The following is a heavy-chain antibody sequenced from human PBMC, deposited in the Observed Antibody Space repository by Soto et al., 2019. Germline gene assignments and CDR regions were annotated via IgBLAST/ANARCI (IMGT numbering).Heavy chain of an antibody. CDR3: ARECIAAAVDYGMDV. J-gene: IGHJ6*02. D-gene: IGHD6-13*01. V-gene: IGHV4-31*03. CDR1: GGSISSGGYY. Sequence: QVQLQESGPGLVKPSQTLSLTCTVSGGSISSGGYYWSWIRQHPGKGLEWIGYIYYSGSTYYNPSLTSRVTIXXDXSXXQFSLKLSSVTAADTAVYYCARECIAAAVDYGMDVWGQGTTVTVSS. CDR2: IYYSGST.